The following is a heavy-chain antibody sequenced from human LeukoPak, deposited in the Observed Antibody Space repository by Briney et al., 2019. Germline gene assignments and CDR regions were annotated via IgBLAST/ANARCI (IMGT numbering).Heavy chain of an antibody. CDR2: ISPGDSDT. CDR1: GYSFTTYW. CDR3: ARGVWDYGMDV. Sequence: GESLKISCKGSGYSFTTYWIGWVRQMPGKGLEWMGIISPGDSDTRYSPSFQGQVTISADKSINTAYLQWSSLKASDTAIYYCARGVWDYGMDVWGQGTRSPSP. V-gene: IGHV5-51*01. D-gene: IGHD1-26*01. J-gene: IGHJ6*02.